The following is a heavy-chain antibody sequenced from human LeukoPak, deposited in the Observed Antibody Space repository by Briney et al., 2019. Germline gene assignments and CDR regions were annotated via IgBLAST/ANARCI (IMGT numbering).Heavy chain of an antibody. V-gene: IGHV3-23*01. D-gene: IGHD2-2*02. CDR3: AKGYCSSTSCYRGYYYYGMDV. Sequence: PGGSLRLSCAASGFTFSSYAMSWVRQAPGKGLEWVSAISGSGGSTYYADSVKGRFTISRDNSKNTLYLQMNSLRAEDTAVYYCAKGYCSSTSCYRGYYYYGMDVWGQGTTVTVSS. CDR1: GFTFSSYA. CDR2: ISGSGGST. J-gene: IGHJ6*02.